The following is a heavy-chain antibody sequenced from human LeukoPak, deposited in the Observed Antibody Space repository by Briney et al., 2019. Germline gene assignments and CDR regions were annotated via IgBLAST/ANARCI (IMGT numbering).Heavy chain of an antibody. V-gene: IGHV3-20*04. CDR1: GFTFSSYG. CDR2: LNWNGGST. D-gene: IGHD6-13*01. CDR3: AKSASSWPLYYFDY. J-gene: IGHJ4*02. Sequence: GGSLRLSCAASGFTFSSYGMSWVRQAPGKGLEWVSGLNWNGGSTGYADSVKGRFIISRDNAKNCLYLQMNSLRAEDTALYYCAKSASSWPLYYFDYWGQGTLVTVSS.